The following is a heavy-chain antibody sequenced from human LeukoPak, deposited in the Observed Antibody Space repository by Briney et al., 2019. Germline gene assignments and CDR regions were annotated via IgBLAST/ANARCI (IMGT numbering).Heavy chain of an antibody. J-gene: IGHJ4*02. CDR2: INSDGSST. D-gene: IGHD2-2*01. CDR1: RFTFSAYW. Sequence: GGSLRLSCAASRFTFSAYWMHWVRQAPGKGLVWVSLINSDGSSTTYADSVKGRFTNSRDNAKNTLFLQMNTLRAEDTAVYYCASLRGITPATQPDYWGQGTLVTVSS. V-gene: IGHV3-74*01. CDR3: ASLRGITPATQPDY.